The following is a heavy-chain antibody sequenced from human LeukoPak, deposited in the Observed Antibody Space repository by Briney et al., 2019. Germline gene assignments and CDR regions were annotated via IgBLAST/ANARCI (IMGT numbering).Heavy chain of an antibody. J-gene: IGHJ6*03. CDR2: ISAYSGNT. CDR3: ATGGEVSYYYYYYMDV. V-gene: IGHV1-18*01. CDR1: GYTFSSYG. Sequence: ASVKVSCKASGYTFSSYGISWVRQAPGQGLEWMGWISAYSGNTHYAQKFQGRVTMTEDTSTDTAYMELSSLRSEDTAVYYCATGGEVSYYYYYYMDVWGKGTTVTVSS. D-gene: IGHD2-8*02.